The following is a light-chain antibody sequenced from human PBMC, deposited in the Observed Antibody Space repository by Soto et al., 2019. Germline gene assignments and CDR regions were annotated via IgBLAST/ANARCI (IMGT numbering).Light chain of an antibody. CDR3: SSYTSSSTLYV. CDR1: SSDVGGYNY. J-gene: IGLJ1*01. V-gene: IGLV2-14*01. Sequence: QSVLTQPAYVSGSPGQSITISCTGNSSDVGGYNYVSWYQQHPGKAPKLMIYDVSNRPSGVSNRFSGSKSGNTASLTISGLQAEDEADYYCSSYTSSSTLYVFGTGTKVTVL. CDR2: DVS.